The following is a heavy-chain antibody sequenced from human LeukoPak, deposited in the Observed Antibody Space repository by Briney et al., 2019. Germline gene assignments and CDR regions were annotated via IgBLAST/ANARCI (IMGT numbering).Heavy chain of an antibody. CDR3: ARHQWCTGGRCYHLFQWVDS. V-gene: IGHV4-39*01. CDR2: VHYSGST. Sequence: SETLCLTCTVSSGSVTSSGHLWGWIRQPPGKGLEWIGSVHYSGSTYYNASLKSRVTISVDTSNSQFSLKLSSVIAADTAVYYCARHQWCTGGRCYHLFQWVDSWGQGTIVTVSS. J-gene: IGHJ5*01. CDR1: SGSVTSSGHL. D-gene: IGHD2-15*01.